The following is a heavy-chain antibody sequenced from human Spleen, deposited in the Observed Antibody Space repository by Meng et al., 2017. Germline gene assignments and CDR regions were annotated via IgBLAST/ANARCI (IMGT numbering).Heavy chain of an antibody. V-gene: IGHV3-30*04. D-gene: IGHD3-22*01. J-gene: IGHJ3*01. CDR3: AREFQSSGYAGTFDL. CDR2: ISADGTNK. CDR1: GFTFSSYA. Sequence: GESLKISCAASGFTFSSYAMHWVRQAPGKGLEWVAVISADGTNKHFADSVKGRFTISRDNPKDTLYLEMNSLRNEDTGVYYCAREFQSSGYAGTFDLWGQGTMVTVSS.